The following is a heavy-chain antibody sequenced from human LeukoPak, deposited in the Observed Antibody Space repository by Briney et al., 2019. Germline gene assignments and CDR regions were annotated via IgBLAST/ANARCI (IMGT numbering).Heavy chain of an antibody. D-gene: IGHD3-9*01. CDR1: GGSITSGSYY. CDR3: ASDLTGYNWFDP. J-gene: IGHJ5*02. V-gene: IGHV4-61*02. Sequence: SQTLSLTCTVSGGSITSGSYYWSWIRQPAGKGLEWIGRIYTSGFTNYNPSLKSRVTISVDTSKNHFSLSLSSVTAADTAVYYCASDLTGYNWFDPWGQGTLVTVSS. CDR2: IYTSGFT.